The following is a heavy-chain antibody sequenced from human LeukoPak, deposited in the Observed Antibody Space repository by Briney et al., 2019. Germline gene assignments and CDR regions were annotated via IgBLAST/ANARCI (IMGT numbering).Heavy chain of an antibody. CDR3: ARERIMITFGGVIAGPFVDY. CDR1: GGSISSSSYY. CDR2: IYYSGST. Sequence: SETLSLTCTVSGGSISSSSYYWGWIRQPPGKGLEWIGSIYYSGSTYYNPSLKSRVTISVDTSKNQFSLKLSSVTAADTAVYYCARERIMITFGGVIAGPFVDYWGQGTLVTVSS. V-gene: IGHV4-39*07. J-gene: IGHJ4*02. D-gene: IGHD3-16*02.